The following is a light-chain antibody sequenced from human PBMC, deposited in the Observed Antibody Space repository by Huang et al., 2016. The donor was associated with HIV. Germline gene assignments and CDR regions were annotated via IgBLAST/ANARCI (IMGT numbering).Light chain of an antibody. CDR2: GAS. Sequence: EIVMTQSPATLSVSPGERAILLCRASQNIDTNVAWYQQKPGQAPRLLIFGASTRATGISAMFTGGGSETEFTLTLNSVQSEDVAMYYCHQYNDWPPWTFGQGTRVEI. CDR3: HQYNDWPPWT. J-gene: IGKJ1*01. CDR1: QNIDTN. V-gene: IGKV3-15*01.